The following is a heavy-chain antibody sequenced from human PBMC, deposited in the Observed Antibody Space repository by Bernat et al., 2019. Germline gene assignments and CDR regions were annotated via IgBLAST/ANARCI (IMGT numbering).Heavy chain of an antibody. CDR1: GFTFSSYS. D-gene: IGHD3-10*01. Sequence: EVQLVESGGGSVQPGGSLRLSCAASGFTFSSYSMNWVRQAPGKGLEWVSYISSSISTIYYADSVKGRFTISRDNAKNSLYLQMNSLRDEDTAVYYCARGPSTMVQGVISDYWGQGTLVTVSS. J-gene: IGHJ4*02. CDR2: ISSSISTI. CDR3: ARGPSTMVQGVISDY. V-gene: IGHV3-48*02.